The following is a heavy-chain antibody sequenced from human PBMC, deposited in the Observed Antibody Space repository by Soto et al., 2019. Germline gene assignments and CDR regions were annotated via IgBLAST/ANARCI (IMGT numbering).Heavy chain of an antibody. V-gene: IGHV4-39*01. CDR1: GGSISSSSYF. CDR2: IHYRGVT. J-gene: IGHJ4*02. D-gene: IGHD5-12*01. Sequence: SETLSLTCTVSGGSISSSSYFWGWTRQPPGKGLEWIGNIHYRGVTYYNASLKSRVTISVDTSKNQFSLKLSSVTAADSAVYSCARGIGYYFDSWGQGTLVTVSS. CDR3: ARGIGYYFDS.